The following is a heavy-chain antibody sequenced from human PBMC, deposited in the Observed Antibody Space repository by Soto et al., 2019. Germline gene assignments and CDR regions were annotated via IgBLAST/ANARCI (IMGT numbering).Heavy chain of an antibody. V-gene: IGHV4-39*01. J-gene: IGHJ4*02. CDR1: CGSISSYSYY. Sequence: SETLSLTCTVSCGSISSYSYYWGWIRHPPGKGLEWIGSIYYSGSTYYNPSLKSRVTISVDTSKNQFSLKLSSVTAADTAVYYCARGAYFGVAAAGNFDYWGQGTLVTVS. D-gene: IGHD6-13*01. CDR3: ARGAYFGVAAAGNFDY. CDR2: IYYSGST.